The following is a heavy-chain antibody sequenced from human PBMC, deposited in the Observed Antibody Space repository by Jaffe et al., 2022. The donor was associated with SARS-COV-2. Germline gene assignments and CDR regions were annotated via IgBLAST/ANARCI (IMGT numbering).Heavy chain of an antibody. V-gene: IGHV1-69*01. Sequence: QVQPVQSGAEVKKPGSSVKVSCKASGGSFSSYSISWVRQAPGQGLEWMGGIIPIFGAPDYAQKFRGRVTITADESTSTAHMELSSLKSEDTAVYYCATSYHLQLGGNYYYQMDVWVKGTTVTVSS. CDR3: ATSYHLQLGGNYYYQMDV. J-gene: IGHJ6*03. CDR2: IIPIFGAP. CDR1: GGSFSSYS. D-gene: IGHD2-2*01.